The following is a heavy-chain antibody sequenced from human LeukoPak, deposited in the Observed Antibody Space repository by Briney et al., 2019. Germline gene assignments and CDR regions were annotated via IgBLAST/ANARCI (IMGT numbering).Heavy chain of an antibody. CDR1: GYTFTSYG. CDR2: IIPIFGTA. V-gene: IGHV1-69*05. D-gene: IGHD4-17*01. Sequence: ASVKVSCKASGYTFTSYGISWVRQAPGQGLEWMGGIIPIFGTANYAQKFQGRVTITTDESTSTAYMELSSLRSEDTAVYYCARDIGDYGDYVYYFDYWGQGTLVTVSS. J-gene: IGHJ4*02. CDR3: ARDIGDYGDYVYYFDY.